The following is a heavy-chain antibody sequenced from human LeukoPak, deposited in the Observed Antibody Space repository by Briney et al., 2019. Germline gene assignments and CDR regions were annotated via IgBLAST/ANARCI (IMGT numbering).Heavy chain of an antibody. CDR2: IRNDRIT. Sequence: GGSLRLSCVLSGLTFSDAWMSWLRQAPGKGLEWVGRIRNDRITDYAAPVQGRFSISRDNSKNTFYLHMNSLRTEDTGMYCTWMATIFTVDYWGQGTLVTVSS. V-gene: IGHV3-15*01. J-gene: IGHJ4*02. D-gene: IGHD5-12*01. CDR3: WMATIFTVDY. CDR1: GLTFSDAW.